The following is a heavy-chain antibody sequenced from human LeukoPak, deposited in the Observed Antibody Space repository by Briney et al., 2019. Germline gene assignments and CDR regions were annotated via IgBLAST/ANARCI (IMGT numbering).Heavy chain of an antibody. V-gene: IGHV4-59*01. D-gene: IGHD3-3*01. J-gene: IGHJ4*02. Sequence: SETLSLTCTVSGGSISSYYWSWIRQPPGKGLEWIGYIYYSGSTNYNTSLKSRVTISVDTSKNQFSLKLSSVTAADTAVYYCARGRVDFWSGYYSSTVFDYWGQGTLVTVSS. CDR3: ARGRVDFWSGYYSSTVFDY. CDR2: IYYSGST. CDR1: GGSISSYY.